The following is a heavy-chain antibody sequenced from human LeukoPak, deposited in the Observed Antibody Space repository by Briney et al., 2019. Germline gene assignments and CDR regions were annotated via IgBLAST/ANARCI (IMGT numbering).Heavy chain of an antibody. J-gene: IGHJ3*02. CDR3: ARVRRQWLRGAQLWFRAFDI. V-gene: IGHV4-34*01. CDR2: INHSGST. CDR1: GGSFSGYY. Sequence: SETLSITCAVYGGSFSGYYWSWIRQPPGKGLEWIGEINHSGSTNYNPSLKSRVTISVDTSKNQFSLKLSSVTAADTAVYYCARVRRQWLRGAQLWFRAFDIWGQGTMVTVSS. D-gene: IGHD5-18*01.